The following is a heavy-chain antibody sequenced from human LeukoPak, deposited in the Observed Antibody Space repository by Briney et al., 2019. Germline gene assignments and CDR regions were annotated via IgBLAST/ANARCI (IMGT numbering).Heavy chain of an antibody. CDR2: ISGSGGST. Sequence: GGSLRLSCAASGFTFSSYAMSWVRQAPGKGLEWVSAISGSGGSTYYADSAKGRFTISRDNSKNTLYLQMNCLRAEDTAVYYCAKGSAADIVVVPAYDYWGQGTLVTVSS. J-gene: IGHJ4*02. CDR1: GFTFSSYA. V-gene: IGHV3-23*01. D-gene: IGHD2-2*01. CDR3: AKGSAADIVVVPAYDY.